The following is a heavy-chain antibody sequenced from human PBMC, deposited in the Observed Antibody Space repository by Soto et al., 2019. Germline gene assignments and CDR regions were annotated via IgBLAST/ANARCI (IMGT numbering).Heavy chain of an antibody. J-gene: IGHJ4*02. CDR3: AAVPVLRFLEWLPAYFDY. V-gene: IGHV1-58*01. CDR2: LVVGSGNT. D-gene: IGHD3-3*01. CDR1: GFMFTSSA. Sequence: SVKVSCKTSGFMFTSSAVQWVRQARGQRLEWIGWLVVGSGNTHYAQHFQERVTLTRDMSTGTAYMELSSLRSEDTAVYYCAAVPVLRFLEWLPAYFDYWGQGTLVTVSS.